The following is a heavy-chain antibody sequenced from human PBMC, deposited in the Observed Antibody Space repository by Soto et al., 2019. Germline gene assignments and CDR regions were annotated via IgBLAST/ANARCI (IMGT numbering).Heavy chain of an antibody. CDR1: GFTFSSYG. V-gene: IGHV3-48*01. Sequence: EVQLVESGGGLVQPGGSLRLSCAASGFTFSSYGMNWVRQAPGKGLEWVSYISSSSSTIYYADSVKGRFTISRDNAKNSLYLQMNTLRAEDTAVYYCARDGGVVAAPFDYWGQGTLVTVSS. J-gene: IGHJ4*02. CDR3: ARDGGVVAAPFDY. D-gene: IGHD2-15*01. CDR2: ISSSSSTI.